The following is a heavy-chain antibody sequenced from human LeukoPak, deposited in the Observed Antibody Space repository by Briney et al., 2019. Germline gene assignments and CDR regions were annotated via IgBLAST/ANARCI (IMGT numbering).Heavy chain of an antibody. V-gene: IGHV1-69*05. Sequence: GASMKVSCKASGGTFTNFAISWVRQAPGQGLEWMGGIMPVFGTPDYAQKFRDRVTITTDESTTTAYLDLTSLRSEDTAVYYCTRSETFGGGNYSYSTHVWGKGTTVTVSS. D-gene: IGHD3-16*01. CDR3: TRSETFGGGNYSYSTHV. CDR1: GGTFTNFA. CDR2: IMPVFGTP. J-gene: IGHJ6*03.